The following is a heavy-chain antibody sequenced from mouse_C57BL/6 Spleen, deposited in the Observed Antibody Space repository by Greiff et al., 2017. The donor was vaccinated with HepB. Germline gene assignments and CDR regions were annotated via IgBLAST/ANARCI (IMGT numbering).Heavy chain of an antibody. D-gene: IGHD1-1*01. CDR2: IYRDNNK. CDR3: ARSFSITVVRYFDV. Sequence: QVTLKESGPGILQPSETLSLTCSSSGFSLSTSGMGVGWIRQPSGKGLEWLAHIYRDNNKRYNPSLKSRLTISKDTSRNQVFLKITSVDTADTATYYCARSFSITVVRYFDVWGTGTTVTVSS. J-gene: IGHJ1*03. CDR1: GFSLSTSGMG. V-gene: IGHV8-12*01.